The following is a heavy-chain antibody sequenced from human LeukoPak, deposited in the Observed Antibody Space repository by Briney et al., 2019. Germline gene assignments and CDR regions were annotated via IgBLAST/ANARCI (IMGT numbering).Heavy chain of an antibody. CDR3: ARAMDIVVVPAARLGMDV. D-gene: IGHD2-2*03. Sequence: GGSLRLSCAASGFTFSRYSMNWVRQAPGKGLEWVSSISSSSSYIYYADSVKGRFTISRDNVKNSLYLQMNSLRAEDTAVYYCARAMDIVVVPAARLGMDVWGQGTTVTVSS. V-gene: IGHV3-21*01. CDR2: ISSSSSYI. CDR1: GFTFSRYS. J-gene: IGHJ6*02.